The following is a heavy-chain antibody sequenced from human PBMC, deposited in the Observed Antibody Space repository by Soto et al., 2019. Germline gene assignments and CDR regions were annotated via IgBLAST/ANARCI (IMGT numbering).Heavy chain of an antibody. Sequence: SQTLSVTCAISGDSVSSNSAAWNWIRQSPSRGLEWLGRTYYTSKWYNDYAVSVKSRITINPDTSNNQFSLQLNSVTPEDTAVYYCARGGRYDSSGYYPLDYWGQGTLVTVSS. D-gene: IGHD3-22*01. V-gene: IGHV6-1*01. CDR2: TYYTSKWYN. CDR3: ARGGRYDSSGYYPLDY. CDR1: GDSVSSNSAA. J-gene: IGHJ4*02.